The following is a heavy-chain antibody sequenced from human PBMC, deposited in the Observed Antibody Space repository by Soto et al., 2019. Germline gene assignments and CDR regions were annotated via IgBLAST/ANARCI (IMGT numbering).Heavy chain of an antibody. V-gene: IGHV3-23*01. J-gene: IGHJ4*02. CDR2: ISGSGVST. Sequence: GGSLRLSCAASGFTFSSYSINWVRQAPGKGLEWVSAISGSGVSTYYADSVKGRFTISRDKSKNTLYLQMNSLRAEDTAVYYCAKGSYSGTYYPVYWGQGTVFTVSA. CDR3: AKGSYSGTYYPVY. CDR1: GFTFSSYS. D-gene: IGHD1-26*01.